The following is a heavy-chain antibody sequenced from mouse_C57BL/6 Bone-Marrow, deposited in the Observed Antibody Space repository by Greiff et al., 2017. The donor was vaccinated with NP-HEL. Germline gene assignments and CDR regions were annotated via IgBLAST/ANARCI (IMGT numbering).Heavy chain of an antibody. V-gene: IGHV1-50*01. Sequence: QVQLQQSGAELVKPGASVKMSCKASGYTFTSYWMQWVKQRPGQGLEWIGEIDPSDSYTNYNQKFKGKATLTVDTSSSTAYMQLSSLTSEDSAVYYCASLYMDYWGQGTSVTVSS. CDR2: IDPSDSYT. D-gene: IGHD2-12*01. CDR3: ASLYMDY. J-gene: IGHJ4*01. CDR1: GYTFTSYW.